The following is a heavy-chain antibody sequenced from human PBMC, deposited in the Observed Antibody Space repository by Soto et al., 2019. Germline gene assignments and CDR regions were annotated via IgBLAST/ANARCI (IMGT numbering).Heavy chain of an antibody. CDR2: VLPMFGTA. Sequence: QVQLVQSGAEVKKPGSSVKVSCKVAGGTFKSYAISWLRQAPGQGLEWMGGVLPMFGTASYAQKFQGRVTITADESTSTTDMELRSLRSEVTAIFFCARGLTVYSAVIHYFYAMCVWGRETSVTIS. CDR3: ARGLTVYSAVIHYFYAMCV. V-gene: IGHV1-69*01. D-gene: IGHD2-8*01. CDR1: GGTFKSYA. J-gene: IGHJ6*02.